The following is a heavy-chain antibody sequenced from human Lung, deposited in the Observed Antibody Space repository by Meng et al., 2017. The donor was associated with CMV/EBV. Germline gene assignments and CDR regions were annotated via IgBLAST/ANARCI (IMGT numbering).Heavy chain of an antibody. Sequence: GESLKISCAASGFTFSSYAMHWVRQAPGKGLEWVAVISYDGSNKYYADSVKGRFTISRDNSKNTLYLQMNSLRAEDTAVYYCARDLRRELSGAFDIWGQGTXVTVSS. V-gene: IGHV3-30*04. CDR1: GFTFSSYA. CDR3: ARDLRRELSGAFDI. J-gene: IGHJ3*02. D-gene: IGHD1-26*01. CDR2: ISYDGSNK.